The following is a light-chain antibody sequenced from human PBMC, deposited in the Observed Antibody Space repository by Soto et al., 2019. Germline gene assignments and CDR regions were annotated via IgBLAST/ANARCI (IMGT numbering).Light chain of an antibody. CDR3: QQYYTTRLT. J-gene: IGKJ4*01. V-gene: IGKV4-1*01. Sequence: DIVMTQSPDSLAVSLGERATINCKSSQSILYSSNNNNYLAWYQQKPGQPPKLLIYWASTRESGVPDRFSGSGSGTDFTLTISSLQAEDVAVYYCQQYYTTRLTFGGGTRVEIK. CDR2: WAS. CDR1: QSILYSSNNNNY.